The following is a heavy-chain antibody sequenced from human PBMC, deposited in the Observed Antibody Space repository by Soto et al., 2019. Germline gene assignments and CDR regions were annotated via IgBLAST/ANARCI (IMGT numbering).Heavy chain of an antibody. Sequence: QVRLKESGPGLVKPSGTLSLTCAVSGGSVESSSCWSWVRQAPGKGLEWIGEIYHSGTFNYNPSLASRVSVSVDKSTNQFSLNLNSVTAADTAVYYCVRSVPAATWAYNGMDVCGQGTTVTVSS. V-gene: IGHV4-4*02. D-gene: IGHD2-15*01. J-gene: IGHJ6*02. CDR2: IYHSGTF. CDR3: VRSVPAATWAYNGMDV. CDR1: GGSVESSSC.